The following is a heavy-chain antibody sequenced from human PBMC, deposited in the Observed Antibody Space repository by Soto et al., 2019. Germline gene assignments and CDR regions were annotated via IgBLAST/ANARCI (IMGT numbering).Heavy chain of an antibody. Sequence: GGSLRLSCAASGFTFSSYAMSWVRQAPGKGLEWVSAISGSGGSTYYADPVKGRFTISRDNSKNTLYLQMNSLRAEDTAVYYCAKDLIRSEYYDFWSGPDYWGQGTLVTVS. CDR1: GFTFSSYA. J-gene: IGHJ4*02. CDR2: ISGSGGST. CDR3: AKDLIRSEYYDFWSGPDY. D-gene: IGHD3-3*01. V-gene: IGHV3-23*01.